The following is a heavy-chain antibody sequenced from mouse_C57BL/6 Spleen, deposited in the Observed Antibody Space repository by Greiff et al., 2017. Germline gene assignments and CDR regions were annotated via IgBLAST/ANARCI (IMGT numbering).Heavy chain of an antibody. D-gene: IGHD2-2*01. J-gene: IGHJ3*01. Sequence: VQLQESGPGLVQPSQSLSITCTVSGFSLTSYGVHWVRQSPGKGLEWLGVIWRGGSTDYNAAFMSRLGITKDNSKSQVFFKMNSLQADDTAIYYCAKGGMVTTEVLAYWGQGTLVTVSA. CDR1: GFSLTSYG. CDR3: AKGGMVTTEVLAY. CDR2: IWRGGST. V-gene: IGHV2-5*01.